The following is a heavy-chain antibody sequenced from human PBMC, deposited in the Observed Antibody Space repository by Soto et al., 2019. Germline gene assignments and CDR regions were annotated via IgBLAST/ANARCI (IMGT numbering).Heavy chain of an antibody. D-gene: IGHD3-16*02. V-gene: IGHV4-59*01. CDR3: ARARLSRIWWFDP. CDR1: GGSISSYY. Sequence: QVQLQESGPGLVKPSETLSLTCTVSGGSISSYYWSWIRQPPGKGLDWIGYIYYSGSTKYNPSFKSRVTISVDTSKLRFSLKLSSVTAADTAVYYFARARLSRIWWFDPWGEGTLFTVSS. CDR2: IYYSGST. J-gene: IGHJ5*02.